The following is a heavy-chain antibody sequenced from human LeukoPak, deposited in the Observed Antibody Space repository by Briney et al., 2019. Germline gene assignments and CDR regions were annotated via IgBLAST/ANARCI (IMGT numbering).Heavy chain of an antibody. J-gene: IGHJ4*02. CDR2: IPGSGISV. CDR3: TRAEGLGPGAHFDQ. CDR1: GFTFSSCY. Sequence: GGSLRLSCAASGFTFSSCYMSWVRQAPGKGLEWISYIPGSGISVQYADSVRGRFTVSRDDAMNSLHLQMDSLRVEDTAVYYCTRAEGLGPGAHFDQWGQGALVIVSS. V-gene: IGHV3-11*01.